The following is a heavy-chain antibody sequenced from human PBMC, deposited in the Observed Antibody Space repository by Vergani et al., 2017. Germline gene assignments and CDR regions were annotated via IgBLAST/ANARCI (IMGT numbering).Heavy chain of an antibody. J-gene: IGHJ5*02. V-gene: IGHV4-59*01. CDR3: AGGRVTXMVRGVMGAVRFDP. CDR2: IYYSGST. D-gene: IGHD3-10*01. Sequence: QVQLQESGPGLVKPSETLSLTCTVSGGSISSYYWSWIRQPPGKGLEWFGYIYYSGSTNYNHSLKSRVTISVDTSKNQFSLKLSSVTAADTAVYYCAGGRVTXMVRGVMGAVRFDPWGQGTLVTVSS. CDR1: GGSISSYY.